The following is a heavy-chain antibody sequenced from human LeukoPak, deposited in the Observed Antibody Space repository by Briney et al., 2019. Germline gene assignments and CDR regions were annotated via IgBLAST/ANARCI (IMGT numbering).Heavy chain of an antibody. Sequence: GASVKVSCKASGYTFTSYDINWVRQATGQGLEWMGWMNHNSGNTGYAQKFQGRVTITMNTSIDTAYMELSSLRSEDTAVYYCARGTRIAVAGTSQRKKFDYWGQGTLVTDSS. CDR2: MNHNSGNT. V-gene: IGHV1-8*01. CDR1: GYTFTSYD. CDR3: ARGTRIAVAGTSQRKKFDY. J-gene: IGHJ4*02. D-gene: IGHD6-19*01.